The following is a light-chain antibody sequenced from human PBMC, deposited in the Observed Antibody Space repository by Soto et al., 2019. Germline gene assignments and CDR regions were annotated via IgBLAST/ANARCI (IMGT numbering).Light chain of an antibody. CDR3: QQYSTYPWT. Sequence: DIQMTQSPSTLSASVGDRVTITCRASQSISSWLAWYQQKPGKAPKLLIYAASNVESGVTSRFSGSGSGTEFTLAISSLQPDDFATYYCQQYSTYPWTFGQGTKVEIK. CDR2: AAS. V-gene: IGKV1-5*01. CDR1: QSISSW. J-gene: IGKJ1*01.